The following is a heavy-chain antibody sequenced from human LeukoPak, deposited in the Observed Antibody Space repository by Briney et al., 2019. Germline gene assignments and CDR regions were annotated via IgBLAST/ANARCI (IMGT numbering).Heavy chain of an antibody. CDR1: GGSFSGYY. Sequence: SETLSLTCAVYGGSFSGYYWSWIRQPPGKGLEWIGEINHSGSTNYNLSLKSRVTISVDTSKNQFSLKLSSVTAADTAVYYCASSGSRAFDIWGQGTMVTVSS. CDR2: INHSGST. CDR3: ASSGSRAFDI. V-gene: IGHV4-34*01. D-gene: IGHD2-15*01. J-gene: IGHJ3*02.